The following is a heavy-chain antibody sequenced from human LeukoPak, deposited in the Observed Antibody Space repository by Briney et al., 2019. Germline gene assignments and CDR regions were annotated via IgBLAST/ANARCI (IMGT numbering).Heavy chain of an antibody. V-gene: IGHV3-21*01. CDR1: GFTFSSYS. Sequence: GGSLRLSCAASGFTFSSYSMNWVRQAPGKGLEWVSSISTSSSYIHYADSVKGRFTISRDNAKNSLYLQMNSLRAKDTAVYYCARGTLNIPGEHGAFDYWGQGTLVTVSS. D-gene: IGHD1-14*01. CDR3: ARGTLNIPGEHGAFDY. CDR2: ISTSSSYI. J-gene: IGHJ4*02.